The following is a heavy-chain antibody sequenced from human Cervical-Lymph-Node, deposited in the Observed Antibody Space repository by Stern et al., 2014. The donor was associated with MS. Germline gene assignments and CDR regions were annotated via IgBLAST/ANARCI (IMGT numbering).Heavy chain of an antibody. Sequence: VQLVESGGGLVQPGGSLRLSCAASGFAFSTYAMNWVRQAPGKGLAWVSGISSSGGRTYYADSVRGRFTISRDNSKNTLYLQMNSLRAEDTAVYYCAKDLGSWYSDLWGRGTLVTVSS. D-gene: IGHD7-27*01. J-gene: IGHJ2*01. CDR2: ISSSGGRT. CDR1: GFAFSTYA. CDR3: AKDLGSWYSDL. V-gene: IGHV3-23*04.